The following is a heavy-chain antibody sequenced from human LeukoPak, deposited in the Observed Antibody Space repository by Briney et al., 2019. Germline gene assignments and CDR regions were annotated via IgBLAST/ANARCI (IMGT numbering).Heavy chain of an antibody. D-gene: IGHD3-3*01. J-gene: IGHJ4*02. CDR2: ISGSGGST. Sequence: GGSLRLSCAASGFTFSSYAMSWVRQAPGKGLEWVSAISGSGGSTYYADSVKGRFTISRDNSKNTLYLQMNSLRAEDTAVYYCAKDLKTRITIFGVVTNSDYWGQGTLVTVSS. V-gene: IGHV3-23*01. CDR1: GFTFSSYA. CDR3: AKDLKTRITIFGVVTNSDY.